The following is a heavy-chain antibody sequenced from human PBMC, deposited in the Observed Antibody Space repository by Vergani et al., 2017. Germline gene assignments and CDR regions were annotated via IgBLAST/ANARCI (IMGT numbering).Heavy chain of an antibody. CDR3: AKHFRGWGIDY. D-gene: IGHD3-16*01. Sequence: VQLVESGGGVVQRGGSLSPSCTTSGVTLRNYDVQWILQGPGKGLEFVAFIQFDGSNQYYAHSVKGRFTLSRDFSKNTLYLQLNSLRTDDTATYYCAKHFRGWGIDYWGQGTQVIVSS. CDR1: GVTLRNYD. V-gene: IGHV3-30*02. J-gene: IGHJ4*02. CDR2: IQFDGSNQ.